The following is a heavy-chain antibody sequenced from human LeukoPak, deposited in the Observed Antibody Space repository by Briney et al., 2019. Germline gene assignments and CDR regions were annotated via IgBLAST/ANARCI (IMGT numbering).Heavy chain of an antibody. CDR2: IHHTGST. CDR1: GGSISSSGYS. CDR3: ARTPTYCGGDCYYFDP. V-gene: IGHV4-30-2*01. D-gene: IGHD2-21*02. Sequence: ASETLSLTCAVSGGSISSSGYSWSWIRQPPGKGLEWIGYIHHTGSTYYNPSLKSRVTISVDRSKNQFSLKLSSVTAADTAMYFCARTPTYCGGDCYYFDPWGQGTLVTVSS. J-gene: IGHJ5*02.